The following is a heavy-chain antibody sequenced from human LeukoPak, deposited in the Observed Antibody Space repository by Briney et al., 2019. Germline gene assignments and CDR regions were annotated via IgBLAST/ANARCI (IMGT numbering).Heavy chain of an antibody. CDR3: ARRGLNCSGGSCYSDYFDY. V-gene: IGHV4-4*07. J-gene: IGHJ4*02. Sequence: SETLSLTCTVSGVSISTYYWSWIRQPAGKGLEWIGRIYTSGSTNYNPSLKSRVTMSVDTSKNQFSLKLSSVTAADTAVYYCARRGLNCSGGSCYSDYFDYWGQGTLLTVSS. CDR1: GVSISTYY. D-gene: IGHD2-15*01. CDR2: IYTSGST.